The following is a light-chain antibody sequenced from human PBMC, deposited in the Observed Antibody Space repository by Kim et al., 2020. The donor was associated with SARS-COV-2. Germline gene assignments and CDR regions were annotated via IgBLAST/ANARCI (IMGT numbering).Light chain of an antibody. Sequence: SVSPGEGHPLACRASQHISGLLAWYQQTPGQAPRLLIYGASTRATGVPARFSGSGSGTEFPLTVSSLQSEDFAVYYCQQYNNWPTFGGGTKVDIK. CDR3: QQYNNWPT. CDR1: QHISGL. CDR2: GAS. V-gene: IGKV3-15*01. J-gene: IGKJ4*01.